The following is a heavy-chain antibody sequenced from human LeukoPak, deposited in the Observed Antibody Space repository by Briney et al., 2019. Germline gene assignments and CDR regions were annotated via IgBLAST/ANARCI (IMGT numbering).Heavy chain of an antibody. D-gene: IGHD1-26*01. J-gene: IGHJ4*02. Sequence: ASVKVSCKASGYTFTSYYMHWVRQAPGQGLEWMGIINPSGGSTSYAQKFQGRVTMTRDMSTSTVYMELSSLRSEDTAVYYCARANVGAAGSRQYYFDYWGQGTLVTVSS. CDR1: GYTFTSYY. V-gene: IGHV1-46*01. CDR3: ARANVGAAGSRQYYFDY. CDR2: INPSGGST.